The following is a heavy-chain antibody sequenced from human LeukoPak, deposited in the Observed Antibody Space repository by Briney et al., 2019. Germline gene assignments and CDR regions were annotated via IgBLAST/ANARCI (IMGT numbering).Heavy chain of an antibody. D-gene: IGHD5-24*01. CDR3: AMRDGYNSVEPFDY. CDR1: GGTFSSYA. J-gene: IGHJ4*02. Sequence: SVKVSCKASGGTFSSYAIGWVRQAPGQGLEWMGGIIPIFGTANYAQKFQGRVTITADESTSTAYMELSSLRSEDTAVYYCAMRDGYNSVEPFDYWGQGTLVTVSS. CDR2: IIPIFGTA. V-gene: IGHV1-69*01.